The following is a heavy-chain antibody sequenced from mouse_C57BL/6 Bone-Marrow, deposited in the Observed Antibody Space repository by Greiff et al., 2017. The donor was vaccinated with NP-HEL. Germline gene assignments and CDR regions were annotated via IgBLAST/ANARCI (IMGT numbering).Heavy chain of an antibody. D-gene: IGHD1-1*01. Sequence: QVQLQQPGAELVMPGASVKLSCKASGYTFTSYWMHWVKQRPGQGLEWIGEIDPSDSYTNYNQKFKGKSTLTVDKSSSTAYMQLSSLTSEDSAVYYCAREGTTVALDYWGQGTTLIVSS. V-gene: IGHV1-69*01. J-gene: IGHJ2*01. CDR1: GYTFTSYW. CDR3: AREGTTVALDY. CDR2: IDPSDSYT.